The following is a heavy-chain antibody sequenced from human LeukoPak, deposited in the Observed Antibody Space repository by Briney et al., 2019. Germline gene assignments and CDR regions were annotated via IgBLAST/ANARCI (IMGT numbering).Heavy chain of an antibody. CDR2: IRSKANSYAT. J-gene: IGHJ4*02. Sequence: GGSLRLSCAASGFTFSGSAMHWVRQASGKGLEWVGRIRSKANSYATAYAASVKGRFTISRDNSKNTLYLQMNSLRAEDTAVYYCAKSDYDSSGYYLSLFDYWGQGTLVTVSS. D-gene: IGHD3-22*01. CDR3: AKSDYDSSGYYLSLFDY. V-gene: IGHV3-73*01. CDR1: GFTFSGSA.